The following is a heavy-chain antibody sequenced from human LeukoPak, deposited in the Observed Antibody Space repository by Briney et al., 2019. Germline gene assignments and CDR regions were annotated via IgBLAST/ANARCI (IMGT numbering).Heavy chain of an antibody. J-gene: IGHJ4*02. CDR3: ARGAHYYYDSSGYSYGDDY. CDR1: GFTFTNYN. V-gene: IGHV3-21*01. Sequence: PGGSLRLSCAASGFTFTNYNMNWVRQAPGKRLEWVSSISSSSSYIYYADSVKGRFTISRDNAKNSLYLQMNSLRAEDTAVYYCARGAHYYYDSSGYSYGDDYWGQGTLVTVSS. D-gene: IGHD3-22*01. CDR2: ISSSSSYI.